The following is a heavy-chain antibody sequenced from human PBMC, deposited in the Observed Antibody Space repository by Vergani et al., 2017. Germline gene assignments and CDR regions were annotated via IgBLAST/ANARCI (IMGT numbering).Heavy chain of an antibody. J-gene: IGHJ5*02. CDR2: IYYSGST. CDR3: ARGDSSSWYEWGEGWFDP. D-gene: IGHD6-13*01. V-gene: IGHV4-59*01. Sequence: QVQLQESGPGLVKPSETLSLTCTVSGGSISSYYWSWIRQPPGKGLEWIGYIYYSGSTNYNPPLKSRVTISVDTSKNQFSLKLSSVTAADTAVYYCARGDSSSWYEWGEGWFDPWGQGTLVTVSS. CDR1: GGSISSYY.